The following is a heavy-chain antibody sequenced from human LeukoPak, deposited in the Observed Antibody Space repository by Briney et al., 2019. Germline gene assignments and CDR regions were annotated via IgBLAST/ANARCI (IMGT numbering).Heavy chain of an antibody. Sequence: PPGGSLRLSCAASGFIFSSYSMNWVRQAPGKGLERVSYISSSVSTMYYADSVKGRFTISRDNAKNSLYLQMNSLRAEDTAVYYCARDSGGTTYQLLSRYFDYWGPGTLVTVSS. V-gene: IGHV3-48*01. CDR1: GFIFSSYS. D-gene: IGHD2/OR15-2a*01. CDR2: ISSSVSTM. CDR3: ARDSGGTTYQLLSRYFDY. J-gene: IGHJ4*02.